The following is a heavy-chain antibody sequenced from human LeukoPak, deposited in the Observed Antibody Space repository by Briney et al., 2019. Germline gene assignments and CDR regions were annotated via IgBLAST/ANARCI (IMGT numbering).Heavy chain of an antibody. CDR3: AREFRPDSSGYYIDY. CDR2: INHSGST. CDR1: GGSSSGYY. J-gene: IGHJ4*02. D-gene: IGHD3-22*01. Sequence: SETLSLTCAVYGGSSSGYYWSWIRQPPGKGLEWIGEINHSGSTNYNPSLKSRVTISVDTSKNQFSLKLSSVTAADTAVYYCAREFRPDSSGYYIDYWGQGTLVTVSS. V-gene: IGHV4-34*01.